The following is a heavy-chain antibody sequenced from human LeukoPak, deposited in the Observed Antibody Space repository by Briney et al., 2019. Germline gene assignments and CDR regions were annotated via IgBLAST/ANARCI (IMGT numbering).Heavy chain of an antibody. CDR3: AKGGTNTVYYYGMDV. J-gene: IGHJ6*02. V-gene: IGHV3-23*01. CDR1: GFTFSSYA. D-gene: IGHD3-16*01. Sequence: PGGSLRLSCAASGFTFSSYAMSWVRQAPGKGLEWVSAISGSGGSTYYADSVKGRFTISRDNSKNTLYLQMNSLRAEDTAVYYCAKGGTNTVYYYGMDVWGQGTTVTVSS. CDR2: ISGSGGST.